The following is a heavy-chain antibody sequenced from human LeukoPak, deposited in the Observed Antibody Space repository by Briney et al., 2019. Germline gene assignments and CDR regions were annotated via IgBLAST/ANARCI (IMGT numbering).Heavy chain of an antibody. V-gene: IGHV3-48*01. D-gene: IGHD3-16*01. CDR1: GFTFSSYA. Sequence: GGSLRLSCAASGFTFSSYAMNWVRQAPGKELEWISNIRSESSGTTYAYSVKGRFTISRDNAENSLYLQINSLRADDTAVYYCVRDLNWAFDYWGQGALVTVSS. J-gene: IGHJ4*02. CDR3: VRDLNWAFDY. CDR2: IRSESSGT.